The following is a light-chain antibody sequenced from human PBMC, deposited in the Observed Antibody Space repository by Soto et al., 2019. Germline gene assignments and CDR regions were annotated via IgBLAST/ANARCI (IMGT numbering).Light chain of an antibody. J-gene: IGKJ1*01. CDR3: QQYNNWPPTWT. CDR2: AVS. Sequence: EILMTQSPATLSVSPGERATLSCRASQSVNNNLAWYQQKPGQAPRLLIYAVSTMPTGIPARFSRSGSGTEFTLTINILQSEDFVVYYCQQYNNWPPTWTFGQGTKVEI. V-gene: IGKV3-15*01. CDR1: QSVNNN.